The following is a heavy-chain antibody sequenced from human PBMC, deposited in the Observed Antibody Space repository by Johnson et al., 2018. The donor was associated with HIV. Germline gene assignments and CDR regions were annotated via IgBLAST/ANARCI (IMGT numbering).Heavy chain of an antibody. CDR1: GFTFKDYA. Sequence: VQLVESGGGLVQPGGSLRLSCAASGFTFKDYAIHWVRQVPGKGLEWVSGINWKSDSIAYGDSVKGRFTIPRDNAKNSLYLQMSSLKAEDTALYYCAKVRLGGDLDAAFDVWGQGTMVTVSS. J-gene: IGHJ3*01. V-gene: IGHV3-9*01. D-gene: IGHD3-16*01. CDR3: AKVRLGGDLDAAFDV. CDR2: INWKSDSI.